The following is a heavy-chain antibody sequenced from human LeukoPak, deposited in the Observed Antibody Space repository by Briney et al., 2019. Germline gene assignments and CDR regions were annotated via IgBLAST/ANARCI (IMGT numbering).Heavy chain of an antibody. J-gene: IGHJ4*02. Sequence: PSETLSLTCTVSGGSISSGSYYWSWIRQLAGKGLEWIGRIYTSGSTNYNPSLKSRVTISVDTSKNQFSLKLSSVTAADTAVYYCARAPTMVRGVIKGFDYWGQGTLVTVSS. CDR1: GGSISSGSYY. D-gene: IGHD3-10*01. V-gene: IGHV4-61*02. CDR3: ARAPTMVRGVIKGFDY. CDR2: IYTSGST.